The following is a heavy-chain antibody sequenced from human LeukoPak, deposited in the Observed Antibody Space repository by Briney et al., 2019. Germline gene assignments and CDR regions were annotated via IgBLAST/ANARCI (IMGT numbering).Heavy chain of an antibody. V-gene: IGHV3-7*03. CDR3: ARDYLGY. CDR2: IKEDASEK. D-gene: IGHD3-10*01. CDR1: GFTFSDFW. Sequence: GGSLRLSCAASGFTFSDFWMSWVRQAPGKGLEWVASIKEDASEKYHVDSVKGRFTISRDSARNSLYLQMNSLRPEDTAVYYCARDYLGYWGQGTLVTVSS. J-gene: IGHJ4*02.